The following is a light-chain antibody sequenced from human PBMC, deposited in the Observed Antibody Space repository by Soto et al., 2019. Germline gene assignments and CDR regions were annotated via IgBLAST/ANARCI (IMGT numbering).Light chain of an antibody. Sequence: EIVLTQSPDTLSLSPGERATLSCRASQSVSSSYLAWYQHKPGQAPRLLIYGASSRATGIPDRFSGSESGPDSALTINRLAPEDFAVHYCELYATSSPRYIFGQGTKLEVK. J-gene: IGKJ2*01. CDR1: QSVSSSY. CDR2: GAS. CDR3: ELYATSSPRYI. V-gene: IGKV3-20*01.